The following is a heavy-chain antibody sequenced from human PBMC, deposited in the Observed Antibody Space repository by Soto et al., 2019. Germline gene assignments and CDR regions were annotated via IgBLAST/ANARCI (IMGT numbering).Heavy chain of an antibody. D-gene: IGHD3-16*01. Sequence: QVQLVQSGAEVKKPGASVKVSCKASGYTFTSYDISWVRQAPGQGLEWMGWISTYNGNTNYAQRLQGRVTMTTDTXTXTAXXXXXXXXXDDTAVYYCARGMGQPLDYWGQGTLVTVSS. J-gene: IGHJ4*02. V-gene: IGHV1-18*01. CDR1: GYTFTSYD. CDR2: ISTYNGNT. CDR3: ARGMGQPLDY.